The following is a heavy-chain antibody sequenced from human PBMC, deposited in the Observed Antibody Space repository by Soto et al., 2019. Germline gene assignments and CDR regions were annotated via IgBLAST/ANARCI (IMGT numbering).Heavy chain of an antibody. CDR2: IKSKTDGGTT. D-gene: IGHD2-21*01. Sequence: EVQLVESGGGLVQPGGSLRLSCAASGFTFNNAWMSWVRQAPGKGLEWVGRIKSKTDGGTTDYAAPVKGRFTISKDDSKNTLYLKMNSLKTEDTAGYYCTTDVAPGVDYWGQGTLVTVSS. J-gene: IGHJ4*02. CDR3: TTDVAPGVDY. CDR1: GFTFNNAW. V-gene: IGHV3-15*01.